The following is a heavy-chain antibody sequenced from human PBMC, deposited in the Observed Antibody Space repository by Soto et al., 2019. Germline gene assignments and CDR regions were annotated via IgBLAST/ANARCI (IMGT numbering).Heavy chain of an antibody. CDR2: INAGNGNT. CDR1: GYTFTSYA. D-gene: IGHD1-26*01. Sequence: EASVKVSCKASGYTFTSYAMHWVRQAPGQRLEWMGWINAGNGNTKYSQKFQGRVTITRDTSASTAYMELSSLRSEDTAVYYCTRGRANRRRWAYYYYYYGMDVWGQGTTVTVSS. V-gene: IGHV1-3*01. J-gene: IGHJ6*02. CDR3: TRGRANRRRWAYYYYYYGMDV.